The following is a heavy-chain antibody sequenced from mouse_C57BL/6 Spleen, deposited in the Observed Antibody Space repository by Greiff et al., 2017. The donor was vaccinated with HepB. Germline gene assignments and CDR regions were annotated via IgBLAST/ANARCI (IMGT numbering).Heavy chain of an antibody. CDR3: ARWRYYGGGFAY. CDR2: IDPSDSYT. D-gene: IGHD1-1*01. J-gene: IGHJ3*01. CDR1: GYTFTSYW. Sequence: VQLQQPGAELVKPGASVKLSCKASGYTFTSYWMQWVKQRPGQGLEWIGEIDPSDSYTNYNQKFKGKATLTVDTSSSTAYMQLSSLTSEDSAVYYCARWRYYGGGFAYWGQGTLVTVSA. V-gene: IGHV1-50*01.